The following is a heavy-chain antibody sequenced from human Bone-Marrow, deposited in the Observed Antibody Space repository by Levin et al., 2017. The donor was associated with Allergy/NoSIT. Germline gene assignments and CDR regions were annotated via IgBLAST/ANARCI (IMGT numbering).Heavy chain of an antibody. CDR2: IYWDDDK. CDR3: VHISGSWTSLFQH. D-gene: IGHD3/OR15-3a*01. Sequence: SGPTLVKPTQTLTLTCTFSGFSLNTDGEGVGWIRQPPGKALEWLAHIYWDDDKRSSPTLEGRGSITRDTSRNHVVLTMTNMGPVDTGTYYCVHISGSWTSLFQHWGQGTPVTVSA. V-gene: IGHV2-5*02. J-gene: IGHJ1*01. CDR1: GFSLNTDGEG.